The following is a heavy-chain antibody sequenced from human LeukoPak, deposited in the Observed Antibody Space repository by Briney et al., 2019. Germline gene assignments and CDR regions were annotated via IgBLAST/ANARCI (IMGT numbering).Heavy chain of an antibody. CDR2: IRYDGSNK. Sequence: GGSLRLSCAASGFTFSSYGMHWVRQAPGKGLEWVAFIRYDGSNKYYADSVKGRFTISRDNAKNTLYLQMNSLSAEDTAVYYCATLAAAGTNYWGQGTLVTVSS. CDR1: GFTFSSYG. D-gene: IGHD6-13*01. CDR3: ATLAAAGTNY. V-gene: IGHV3-30*02. J-gene: IGHJ4*02.